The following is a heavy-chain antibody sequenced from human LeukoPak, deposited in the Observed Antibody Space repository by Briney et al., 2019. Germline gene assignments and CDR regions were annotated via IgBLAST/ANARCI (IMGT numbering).Heavy chain of an antibody. CDR3: AREFDDYLNYFDY. Sequence: SVKVSCKASGGTFSSYAISWVRQAPGQGLEWMGRIIPIFGTANYAQKFQGRVTITTDESTSTAYMELRSLRSDDTAVYYCAREFDDYLNYFDYWGQGTLVTVSS. D-gene: IGHD4-11*01. CDR2: IIPIFGTA. V-gene: IGHV1-69*05. CDR1: GGTFSSYA. J-gene: IGHJ4*02.